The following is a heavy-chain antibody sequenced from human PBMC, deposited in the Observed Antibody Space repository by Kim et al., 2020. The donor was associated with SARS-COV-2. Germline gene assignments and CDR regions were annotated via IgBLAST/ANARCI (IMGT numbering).Heavy chain of an antibody. Sequence: SETLSLTCTVSGGSISSYYWSWIRQPPGKGLEWIGYIYYSGSTNYNPSLKSRVTISVDTSKNQFSLKLSSVTAADTAVYYCARGAYYYGSGGYLFDPWGQGTLVTVSS. J-gene: IGHJ5*02. CDR3: ARGAYYYGSGGYLFDP. V-gene: IGHV4-59*01. CDR2: IYYSGST. D-gene: IGHD3-10*01. CDR1: GGSISSYY.